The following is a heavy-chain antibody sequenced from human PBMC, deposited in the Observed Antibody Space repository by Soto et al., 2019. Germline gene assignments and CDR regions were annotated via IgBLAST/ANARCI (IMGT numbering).Heavy chain of an antibody. V-gene: IGHV1-8*01. J-gene: IGHJ4*02. CDR2: MNPDSGMT. CDR1: GYTFTTYD. CDR3: ARGRGGQFDY. Sequence: QVQLVQSGAEVKKPGASVKVSCKASGYTFTTYDINWVRQASGQGLEWMGWMNPDSGMTTYAQSFQGRVTMTRSTSISTGYMELSSLRSEDTAVYYCARGRGGQFDYWGQGTLVTVSS. D-gene: IGHD3-16*01.